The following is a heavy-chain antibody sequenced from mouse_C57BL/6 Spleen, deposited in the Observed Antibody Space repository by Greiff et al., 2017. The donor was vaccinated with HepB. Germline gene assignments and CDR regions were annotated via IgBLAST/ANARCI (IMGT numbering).Heavy chain of an antibody. D-gene: IGHD1-1*01. CDR3: ASHYGQRGVFDY. V-gene: IGHV1-82*01. J-gene: IGHJ2*01. Sequence: QVQLQQSGPELVKPGASVKISCKASGYAFSSSWMNWVKQRPGKGLEWIGRIYPGDGDTNYNGKFKGKATLTADKSSSTAYMQLSSLTSEDSAVYFGASHYGQRGVFDYWGQGTTLTVSS. CDR2: IYPGDGDT. CDR1: GYAFSSSW.